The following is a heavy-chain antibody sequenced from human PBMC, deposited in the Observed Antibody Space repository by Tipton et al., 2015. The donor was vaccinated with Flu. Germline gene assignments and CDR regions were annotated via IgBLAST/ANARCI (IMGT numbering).Heavy chain of an antibody. CDR1: GGSISSYY. CDR2: IYYSGST. V-gene: IGHV4-59*01. Sequence: TLSLTCTVSGGSISSYYWSWIRQPPGKGLEWIGYIYYSGSTNYNPSLKSRVAISVDTSKNQFSLKLSSVTAADTAVYYCARCARDAFDIWGQGTMVTVSS. CDR3: ARCARDAFDI. J-gene: IGHJ3*02.